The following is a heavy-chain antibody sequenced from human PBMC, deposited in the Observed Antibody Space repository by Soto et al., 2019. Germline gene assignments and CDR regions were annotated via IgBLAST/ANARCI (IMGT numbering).Heavy chain of an antibody. CDR1: GFTFSSYA. CDR3: VKGIHGSGITLDY. Sequence: GGSLRLSCSASGFTFSSYAMHWVRQAPGKGLEYVSAISSNGGSTYYADSVKGRFTISRDNSKNTLYLQMSSLRAEDTAVYYCVKGIHGSGITLDYWAQGTLVTVSS. J-gene: IGHJ4*02. V-gene: IGHV3-64D*06. D-gene: IGHD3-10*01. CDR2: ISSNGGST.